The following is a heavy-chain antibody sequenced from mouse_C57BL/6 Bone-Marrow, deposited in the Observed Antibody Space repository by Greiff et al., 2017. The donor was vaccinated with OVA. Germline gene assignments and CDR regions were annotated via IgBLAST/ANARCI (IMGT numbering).Heavy chain of an antibody. J-gene: IGHJ1*03. CDR3: ARYHYYGSSFYWYFDV. CDR2: IYPGGGYT. V-gene: IGHV1-63*01. Sequence: VKLQESGAELVRPGTSVKMSCKASGYTFTNYWIGWAKQRPGHGLEWIGDIYPGGGYTNYNEKFKGKATLTADKSSSTAYMQFSSLTSEDSAIYYCARYHYYGSSFYWYFDVWGTGTTVTVSS. CDR1: GYTFTNYW. D-gene: IGHD1-1*01.